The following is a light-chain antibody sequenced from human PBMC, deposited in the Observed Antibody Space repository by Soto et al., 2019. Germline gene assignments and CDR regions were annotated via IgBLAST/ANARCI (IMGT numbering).Light chain of an antibody. CDR1: QSISSW. Sequence: DIQMTQSHSTLSASVGDRVTITCRASQSISSWLAWYQQKPEKAPKLLIYKASSLESGVPSRFSGSGSGTEFTLTISSLQPDDFATYCCQQYNSYSWTFGQGTKVEIK. J-gene: IGKJ1*01. V-gene: IGKV1-5*03. CDR2: KAS. CDR3: QQYNSYSWT.